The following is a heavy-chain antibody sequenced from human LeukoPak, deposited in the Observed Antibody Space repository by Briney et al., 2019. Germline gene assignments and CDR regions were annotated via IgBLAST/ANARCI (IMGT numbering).Heavy chain of an antibody. CDR1: GGSISSSSYY. CDR3: ARGMGRGGQWLPYGNWFDP. J-gene: IGHJ5*02. V-gene: IGHV4-39*01. CDR2: IYYSGST. Sequence: SETLSLTCTVSGGSISSSSYYWGWIRQPPGKGLEWIGSIYYSGSTYYNPPLKSRVTISVDTSKNQFSLKLSSVTAADTAVYYCARGMGRGGQWLPYGNWFDPWGQGTLVTVSS. D-gene: IGHD6-19*01.